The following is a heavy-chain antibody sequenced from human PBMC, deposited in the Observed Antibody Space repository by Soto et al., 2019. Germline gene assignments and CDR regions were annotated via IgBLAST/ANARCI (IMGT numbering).Heavy chain of an antibody. V-gene: IGHV3-43*01. CDR3: AKGVSGQWDLYDAFDI. J-gene: IGHJ3*02. CDR2: ISWDGGST. D-gene: IGHD1-26*01. Sequence: WGSLRLSCAASGFTFDDYTMHWVRQAPGKGLERVSLISWDGGSTYYADSVKCRFTISRDKSKKSLYLQMNSLRTEDTALYYCAKGVSGQWDLYDAFDIWGEGAMVTV. CDR1: GFTFDDYT.